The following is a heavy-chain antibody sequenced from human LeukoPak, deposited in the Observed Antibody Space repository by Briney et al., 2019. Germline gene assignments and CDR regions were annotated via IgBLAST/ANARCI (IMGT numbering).Heavy chain of an antibody. Sequence: GASVKVSCKAPGYTFTSYYMHWVRQAPGQGLEWMGIINPSGGSTSYAQKFQGRVTMTRDTSISTAYMELSRLRSDDTAVYYCARGSTYYDFWSGYYATNPWGQGTLVTVSS. V-gene: IGHV1-46*01. J-gene: IGHJ5*02. CDR3: ARGSTYYDFWSGYYATNP. CDR2: INPSGGST. D-gene: IGHD3-3*01. CDR1: GYTFTSYY.